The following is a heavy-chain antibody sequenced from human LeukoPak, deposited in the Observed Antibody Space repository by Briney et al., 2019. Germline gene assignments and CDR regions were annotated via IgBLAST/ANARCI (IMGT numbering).Heavy chain of an antibody. J-gene: IGHJ4*02. D-gene: IGHD3-22*01. CDR3: AKIPSDSSGYFDY. CDR1: GFTFSSYG. Sequence: GGSLRLSCAASGFTFSSYGMHWVRQAPGKGLEWVAVISYDGSNKYYADSVKGRFTISRDNSKNTLYLQMNSLRAEDTAVYYCAKIPSDSSGYFDYWGQGTLVTVSS. CDR2: ISYDGSNK. V-gene: IGHV3-30*18.